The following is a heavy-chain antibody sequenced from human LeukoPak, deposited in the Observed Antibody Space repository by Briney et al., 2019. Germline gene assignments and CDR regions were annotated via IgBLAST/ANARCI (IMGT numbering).Heavy chain of an antibody. CDR3: ARASSSWYYFDY. Sequence: GGSLRLSCAASGFIFSSYSMNWVRQAPGKGLEWVSFISTSSSYIYYADSVKGRFTISRDNAKNSLYLQMNSLRAEDTAVYYCARASSSWYYFDYWGQGTLVTVSS. V-gene: IGHV3-21*01. CDR2: ISTSSSYI. D-gene: IGHD6-13*01. CDR1: GFIFSSYS. J-gene: IGHJ4*02.